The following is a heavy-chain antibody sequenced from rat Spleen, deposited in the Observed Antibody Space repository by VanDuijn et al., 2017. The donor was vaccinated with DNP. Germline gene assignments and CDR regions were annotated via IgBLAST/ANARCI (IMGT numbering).Heavy chain of an antibody. CDR1: GFTFSAYY. Sequence: EVQLVESGGGLVQPGRSLKLSCAASGFTFSAYYMAWVRQATAKGMEWVAYIVSSAYASYYADSVKGRFTISRDNAKSTLYLQMNTLRSEDMATYYCVRWNSGHFDYWGQGVMVTVSS. CDR3: VRWNSGHFDY. J-gene: IGHJ2*01. CDR2: IVSSAYAS. D-gene: IGHD4-3*01. V-gene: IGHV5-22*01.